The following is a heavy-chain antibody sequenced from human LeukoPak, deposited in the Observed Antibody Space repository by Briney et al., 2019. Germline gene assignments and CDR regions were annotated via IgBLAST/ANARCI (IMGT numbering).Heavy chain of an antibody. J-gene: IGHJ4*02. Sequence: GGSLRLSCAASGFTFGSYTMNWVRQAPGKGLEWVSSISTSSIYIYYADSVKGRFTISRDNAKNSLYLQMNSLRAEDTAVYYCARGGSSGWDIDYWGQGTLVTVSS. D-gene: IGHD6-19*01. V-gene: IGHV3-21*06. CDR1: GFTFGSYT. CDR3: ARGGSSGWDIDY. CDR2: ISTSSIYI.